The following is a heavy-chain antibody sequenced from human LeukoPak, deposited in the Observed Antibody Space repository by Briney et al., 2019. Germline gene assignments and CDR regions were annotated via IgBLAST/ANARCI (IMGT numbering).Heavy chain of an antibody. CDR2: ISVVGGGT. J-gene: IGHJ4*02. D-gene: IGHD5-18*01. CDR1: GFTFDEYA. V-gene: IGHV3-43*02. CDR3: AKDITPRGYGYGDY. Sequence: PRGALRVSCAASGFTFDEYAMHWVRQAPGKGLEGVSLISVVGGGTHYADSLKGRFTISRDHIKNSLYLQMNSLRTEDTALYYCAKDITPRGYGYGDYWGQGPLVTVSS.